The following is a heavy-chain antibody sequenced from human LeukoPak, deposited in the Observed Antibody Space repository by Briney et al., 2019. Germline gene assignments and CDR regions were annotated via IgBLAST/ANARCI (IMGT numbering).Heavy chain of an antibody. CDR2: ISAYNGNT. Sequence: ASVKVSCKASGYTFTGYYMHWVRQAPGQGLEWMGWISAYNGNTNYAQKLQGRVTMTTDTSTSTAYMELRSLRSDDTAVYYCARAQVRWYYYYYYGMDVWGQGTTVTVSS. CDR3: ARAQVRWYYYYYYGMDV. CDR1: GYTFTGYY. D-gene: IGHD4-23*01. J-gene: IGHJ6*02. V-gene: IGHV1-18*04.